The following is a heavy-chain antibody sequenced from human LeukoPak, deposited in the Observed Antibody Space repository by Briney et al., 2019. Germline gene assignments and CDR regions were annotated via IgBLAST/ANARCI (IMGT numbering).Heavy chain of an antibody. V-gene: IGHV4-59*08. CDR2: IYYSGST. CDR1: GGSISSYY. J-gene: IGHJ6*02. CDR3: ARQGERGYYYSYYYYYGMDV. D-gene: IGHD3-22*01. Sequence: KPSETLSLTCTVSGGSISSYYWSWIRQPPGKGLEWIGYIYYSGSTNYNPSLKSRVTISVDTSKNQFSLKLSSVTAADTAVYYCARQGERGYYYSYYYYYGMDVWGQGTTVTVSS.